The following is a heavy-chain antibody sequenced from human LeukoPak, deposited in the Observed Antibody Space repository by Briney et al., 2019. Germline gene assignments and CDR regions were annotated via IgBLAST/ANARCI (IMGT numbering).Heavy chain of an antibody. Sequence: SETLSLTCAVYGGSFSGYYWSWIRQPPGKGLEWIVEINHSGSTNYNPSLKSRDTISVDTSKNQFSLKLSSVTAADTAVYYCARQYQLLYSNWFDPWGQGTLVTVSS. D-gene: IGHD2-2*02. J-gene: IGHJ5*02. V-gene: IGHV4-34*01. CDR1: GGSFSGYY. CDR2: INHSGST. CDR3: ARQYQLLYSNWFDP.